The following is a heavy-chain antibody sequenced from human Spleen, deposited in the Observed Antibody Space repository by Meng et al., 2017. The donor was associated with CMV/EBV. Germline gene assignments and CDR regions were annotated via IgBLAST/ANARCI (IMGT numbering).Heavy chain of an antibody. CDR3: AKGEWELPTFFDS. D-gene: IGHD1-26*01. Sequence: GGSLRLSCAASGFTFSTYAMSWVRQAPGKGLEWVSDISGSRGGTHYAHSVNGRFTISRDNSKNTLYLQMNSLRAEDTAVYYCAKGEWELPTFFDSWGQGILVTVSS. CDR1: GFTFSTYA. V-gene: IGHV3-23*01. J-gene: IGHJ4*02. CDR2: ISGSRGGT.